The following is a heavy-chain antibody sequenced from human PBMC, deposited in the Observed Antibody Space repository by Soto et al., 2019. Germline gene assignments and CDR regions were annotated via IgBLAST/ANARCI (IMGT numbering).Heavy chain of an antibody. CDR1: GYTFTSYY. J-gene: IGHJ6*02. Sequence: ASVKVSCKAPGYTFTSYYMHWVRQAPGQGLEWMGIINPSGGSTSYAQKFQGRVTMTRDTSTSTVYMELSSLRSEDTAVYYCARDQDIVVVVASRYYYYGMDVWGQGTTVTVSS. CDR3: ARDQDIVVVVASRYYYYGMDV. V-gene: IGHV1-46*01. CDR2: INPSGGST. D-gene: IGHD2-15*01.